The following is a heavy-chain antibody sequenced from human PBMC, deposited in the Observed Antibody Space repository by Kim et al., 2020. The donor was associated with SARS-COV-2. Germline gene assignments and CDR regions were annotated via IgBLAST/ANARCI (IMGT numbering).Heavy chain of an antibody. V-gene: IGHV4-34*01. CDR3: AREGVVVPAATKPWLRWRGPPDY. CDR2: INHSGST. Sequence: SETLSLTCAVYGGSFSGYYWSWIRQPPGKGLEWIGEINHSGSTNYNPSLKSRVTITVDTSKNQFSLKLSSVTAADTAVYYCAREGVVVPAATKPWLRWRGPPDYWGQGTLVTVSS. D-gene: IGHD2-2*01. CDR1: GGSFSGYY. J-gene: IGHJ4*02.